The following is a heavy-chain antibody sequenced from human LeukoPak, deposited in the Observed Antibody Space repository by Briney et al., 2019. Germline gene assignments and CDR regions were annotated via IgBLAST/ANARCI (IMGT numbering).Heavy chain of an antibody. J-gene: IGHJ4*02. CDR1: GYTFTAFY. Sequence: EASVKVSCKASGYTFTAFYMHWVRQAPGQGLEWMGMINPSGVTTNYAQRFQGRVAMTRDTSTSTVYMELSSLRADDTAVYYCARDTGGGLWFGASNFWGQGTLVTVSS. D-gene: IGHD3-10*01. CDR3: ARDTGGGLWFGASNF. V-gene: IGHV1-46*01. CDR2: INPSGVTT.